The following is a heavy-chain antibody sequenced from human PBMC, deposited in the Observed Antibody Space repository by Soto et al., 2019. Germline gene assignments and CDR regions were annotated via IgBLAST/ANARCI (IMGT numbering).Heavy chain of an antibody. Sequence: QVQLVQSGAEVKKPGASVKVSCKASGYTFTSYGISWVRQAPGQGHEWMGWISAYNGNTNYAQKLQGRVTMTTDTSTSTAYMELRSLRSDDTAVYYCARDPTIFGVVIPFDYWGQGTLVTVSS. V-gene: IGHV1-18*01. CDR3: ARDPTIFGVVIPFDY. CDR1: GYTFTSYG. J-gene: IGHJ4*02. D-gene: IGHD3-3*01. CDR2: ISAYNGNT.